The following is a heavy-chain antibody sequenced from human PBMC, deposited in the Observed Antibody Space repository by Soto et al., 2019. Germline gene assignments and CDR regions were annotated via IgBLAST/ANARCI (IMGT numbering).Heavy chain of an antibody. V-gene: IGHV1-18*01. CDR2: ISAYNGNT. Sequence: GASVKVSCKAAGYTFTSYGISWVRQAPGQGLEWMGWISAYNGNTNYAQKLQGRVTMTTDTSTSTAYMELRSLRSDDTAVYYCARALGWYYDLSTGPDYWGPGTLVTLSS. J-gene: IGHJ4*02. D-gene: IGHD3-9*01. CDR1: GYTFTSYG. CDR3: ARALGWYYDLSTGPDY.